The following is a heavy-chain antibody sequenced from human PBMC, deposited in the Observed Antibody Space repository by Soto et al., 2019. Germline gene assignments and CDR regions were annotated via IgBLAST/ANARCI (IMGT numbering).Heavy chain of an antibody. CDR2: INHSGST. J-gene: IGHJ4*02. CDR1: GGSFTGSY. V-gene: IGHV4-34*01. Sequence: SETLSLTCDVDGGSFTGSYWTWIRQPPGKGLEWIGEINHSGSTKYSPSLKSRVTMSVDTSTNQISLKLTSVTAADTAVYYCAGDLSRSSPFWGQGALVTVSS. D-gene: IGHD1-26*01. CDR3: AGDLSRSSPF.